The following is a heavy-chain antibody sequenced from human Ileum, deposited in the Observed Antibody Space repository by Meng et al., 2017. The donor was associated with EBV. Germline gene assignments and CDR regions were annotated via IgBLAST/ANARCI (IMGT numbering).Heavy chain of an antibody. CDR1: GDSFSGSFW. Sequence: VDLPGSGPLPGMPSGTLSLTCTVSGDSFSGSFWWSWVRQSPEKGLEWIGEVYPSGTPYYNPSLKSRVTISLDKSRNQFSLNLIHVTAADAAVYYCARDAFQYASGIPAHWGQGTLVTVSS. J-gene: IGHJ4*02. V-gene: IGHV4-4*02. CDR2: VYPSGTP. CDR3: ARDAFQYASGIPAH. D-gene: IGHD3-16*01.